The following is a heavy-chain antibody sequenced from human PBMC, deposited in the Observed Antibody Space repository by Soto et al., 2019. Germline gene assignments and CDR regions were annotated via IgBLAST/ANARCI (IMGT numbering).Heavy chain of an antibody. J-gene: IGHJ5*02. V-gene: IGHV3-23*01. CDR3: AKCSVGTVRIGGWCNWLDP. CDR2: IRGDGGGT. D-gene: IGHD1-1*01. CDR1: TCTLSSSA. Sequence: EVQLSESGGSLVQPGGSLRLSCAASTCTLSSSAMSWVRQAPGKGLEWVSSIRGDGGGTLYPDPVKGRFTISRDLSKNTLFLQMNRLRAEGTAIFYCAKCSVGTVRIGGWCNWLDPWGQGTLVTVSS.